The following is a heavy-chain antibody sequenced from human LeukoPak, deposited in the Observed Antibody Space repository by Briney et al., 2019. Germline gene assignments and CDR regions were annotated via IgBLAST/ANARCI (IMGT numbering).Heavy chain of an antibody. CDR1: GFTFSSYA. CDR2: ISYDGSNK. Sequence: GGSLRLSCAASGFTFSSYAMHWVRQAPGKGLEWVAVISYDGSNKYYADSVKGRFTISRDNSKNTLYLQMNSLRAEDTAGYYCARGRVEWLSSFDYWGQGTLVTVSS. V-gene: IGHV3-30*04. J-gene: IGHJ4*02. D-gene: IGHD3-3*01. CDR3: ARGRVEWLSSFDY.